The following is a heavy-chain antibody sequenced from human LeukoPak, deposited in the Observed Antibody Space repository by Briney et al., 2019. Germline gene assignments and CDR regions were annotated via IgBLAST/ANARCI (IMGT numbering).Heavy chain of an antibody. CDR3: ASTDCSGGSCYAFDI. CDR1: GFPFSDHE. CDR2: IYSGGST. D-gene: IGHD2-15*01. Sequence: PGGSLRLSCAASGFPFSDHEMNWVRQAPGKGLEWVSVIYSGGSTYYADSVKGRFTISRDNSKNTLYLQMNSLRAEDTAVYYCASTDCSGGSCYAFDIWGQGTMVTVSS. J-gene: IGHJ3*02. V-gene: IGHV3-53*01.